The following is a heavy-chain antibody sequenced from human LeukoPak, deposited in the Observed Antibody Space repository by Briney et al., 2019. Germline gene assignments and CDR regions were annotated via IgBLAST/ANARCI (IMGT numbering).Heavy chain of an antibody. CDR3: AKDIGSYYDY. J-gene: IGHJ4*02. V-gene: IGHV3-30*04. Sequence: GGSLRLSCAASGFTFSSYAMHWVRQAPGKGLEWVAVISYDGSKKYYADSVKGRFTISRDNSKNTLYLEMNSLRAEDTAVYYCAKDIGSYYDYWGQGILVTVSS. CDR1: GFTFSSYA. CDR2: ISYDGSKK. D-gene: IGHD3-10*01.